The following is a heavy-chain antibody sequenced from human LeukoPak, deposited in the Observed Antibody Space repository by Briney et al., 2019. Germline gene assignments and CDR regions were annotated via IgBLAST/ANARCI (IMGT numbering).Heavy chain of an antibody. CDR3: ARHPFATPFDY. D-gene: IGHD2-15*01. CDR1: GGSISGYY. J-gene: IGHJ4*02. Sequence: SETLSLTCSVSGGSISGYYWSWIRQPPGQGLEWIGYMYETGHTMYNSSLKSRATMSLDTSRNHFSLRLTFVTAADTAVHYCARHPFATPFDYWGPGTLVTVSS. V-gene: IGHV4-59*08. CDR2: MYETGHT.